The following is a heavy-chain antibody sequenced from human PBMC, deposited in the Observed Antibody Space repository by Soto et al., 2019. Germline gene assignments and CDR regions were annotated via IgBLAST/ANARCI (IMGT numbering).Heavy chain of an antibody. D-gene: IGHD3-3*01. Sequence: EASVKVSCKASGYTFTSYYMHWVRQAPGQGLEWMGIINPSGGSTSYAQKFQGRVTMTRDTSTSAVYMELSSLRSEDTAVYYCASVRLGGDAFDIWGQGTMVTVSS. V-gene: IGHV1-46*03. CDR2: INPSGGST. CDR1: GYTFTSYY. J-gene: IGHJ3*02. CDR3: ASVRLGGDAFDI.